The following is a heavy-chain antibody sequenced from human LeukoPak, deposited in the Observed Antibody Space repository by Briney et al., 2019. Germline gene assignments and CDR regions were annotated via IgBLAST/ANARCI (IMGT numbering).Heavy chain of an antibody. CDR2: IYYSGST. V-gene: IGHV4-39*01. J-gene: IGHJ4*02. CDR3: ARIAAADDYFDY. CDR1: GGSISSSSYY. Sequence: PSETLSLTCTVSGGSISSSSYYWGWIRQPPGKGLEWIGSIYYSGSTYYNPSLKSRVTISVDTSKNQFSLKLSSVTAADTALYYCARIAAADDYFDYWGQGTLVTASS. D-gene: IGHD6-13*01.